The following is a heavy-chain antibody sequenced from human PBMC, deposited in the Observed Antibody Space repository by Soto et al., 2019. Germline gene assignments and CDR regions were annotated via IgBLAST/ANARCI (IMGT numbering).Heavy chain of an antibody. CDR1: GGSFSGYY. CDR2: INHSGST. Sequence: SETLSLTCAVYGGSFSGYYWSWIRQPPGKGLEWIGEINHSGSTNYNPSLKSRVTISVDTSKNQFSLKLSSVTAADTAVYYCARGDGGTGVVVPAAISFDYWGQGTLVTVSS. V-gene: IGHV4-34*01. J-gene: IGHJ4*02. CDR3: ARGDGGTGVVVPAAISFDY. D-gene: IGHD2-2*01.